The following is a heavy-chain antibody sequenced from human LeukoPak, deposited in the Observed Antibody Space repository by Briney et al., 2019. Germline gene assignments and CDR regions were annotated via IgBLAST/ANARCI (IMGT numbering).Heavy chain of an antibody. J-gene: IGHJ4*02. V-gene: IGHV4-38-2*01. CDR2: IYHSGST. CDR3: ARHDHRTGIAAAGVDY. D-gene: IGHD6-13*01. CDR1: GYSISSGYY. Sequence: SETLPLTCAVSGYSISSGYYWGWIRQPPGKGLEWIGSIYHSGSTYYNPSLKSRVTISVDTSKNQFSLKLSSVTAADTAVYYCARHDHRTGIAAAGVDYWGQGTLVTVSS.